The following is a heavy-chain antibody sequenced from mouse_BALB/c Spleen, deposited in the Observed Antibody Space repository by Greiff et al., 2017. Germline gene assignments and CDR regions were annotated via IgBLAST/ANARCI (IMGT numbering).Heavy chain of an antibody. D-gene: IGHD2-4*01. V-gene: IGHV1-69*01. CDR1: GYTFTDYW. CDR2: IDTSDSYT. CDR3: ARGGMITTYYAMDY. J-gene: IGHJ4*01. Sequence: VQLQQSGAELVMPGASVKMSCKASGYTFTDYWMHWVKQRPGQGLEWIGAIDTSDSYTSYNQKFKGKATLTVDESSSTAYMQLSSLTSEDSAVYYCARGGMITTYYAMDYWGQGTSVTVSS.